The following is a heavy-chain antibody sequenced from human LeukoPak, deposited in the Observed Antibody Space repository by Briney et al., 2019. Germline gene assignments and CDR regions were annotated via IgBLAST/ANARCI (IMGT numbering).Heavy chain of an antibody. CDR1: GFTVSSNS. CDR3: ARDLYVDIVAPSGMDV. Sequence: SGGSLRLSCAASGFTVSSNSMSWVRQAPGKGLEWVSVIYSGGTTYCADSVKGRFTISKDNSKNTLYLQMNSLRAEDTAVYYCARDLYVDIVAPSGMDVWGQGTTVTVSS. CDR2: IYSGGTT. V-gene: IGHV3-66*01. D-gene: IGHD5-12*01. J-gene: IGHJ6*02.